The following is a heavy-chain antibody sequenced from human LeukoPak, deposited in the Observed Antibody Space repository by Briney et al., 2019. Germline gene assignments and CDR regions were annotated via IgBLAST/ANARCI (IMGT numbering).Heavy chain of an antibody. J-gene: IGHJ4*02. CDR2: ISGSGGST. D-gene: IGHD3-22*01. CDR1: GFTFSSYA. V-gene: IGHV3-23*01. Sequence: GGSLRLSCAASGFTFSSYAMSWVRQAPGKGLEWVSAISGSGGSTYYADPVKGRFTISRDNSKNTLYLQMNSLRAEDTAVYYCAKIGYYDSSGTSDYWGQGTLVTVSS. CDR3: AKIGYYDSSGTSDY.